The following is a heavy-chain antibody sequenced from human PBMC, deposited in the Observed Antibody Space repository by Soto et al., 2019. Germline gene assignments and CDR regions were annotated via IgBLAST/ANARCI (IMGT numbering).Heavy chain of an antibody. Sequence: PSETLSLTCTVSGGSISSCGYYWSWIRQHPGKGLEWIGYIYYSGSTYYNPSLKSRVTISVDTSKNQFSLKLSSVTAADTAVYYCARGRLKYCSGGSCLKFYWFDAWGQGTLVTVSS. V-gene: IGHV4-31*03. CDR3: ARGRLKYCSGGSCLKFYWFDA. J-gene: IGHJ5*02. CDR1: GGSISSCGYY. D-gene: IGHD2-15*01. CDR2: IYYSGST.